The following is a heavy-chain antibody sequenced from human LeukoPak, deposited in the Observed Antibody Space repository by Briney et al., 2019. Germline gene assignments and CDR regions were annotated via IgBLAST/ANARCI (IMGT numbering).Heavy chain of an antibody. CDR2: ISAYNGNT. D-gene: IGHD3-9*01. CDR3: ARAPSNYDILTGYYDY. Sequence: GASVKVSCKASGYTSTSYGISWVRQAPGQGLEWMGWISAYNGNTNYAQKLQGRVTMTTDTSTSTAYMELRSLRSDDTAVYYCARAPSNYDILTGYYDYWGQGTLVTVSS. V-gene: IGHV1-18*04. J-gene: IGHJ4*02. CDR1: GYTSTSYG.